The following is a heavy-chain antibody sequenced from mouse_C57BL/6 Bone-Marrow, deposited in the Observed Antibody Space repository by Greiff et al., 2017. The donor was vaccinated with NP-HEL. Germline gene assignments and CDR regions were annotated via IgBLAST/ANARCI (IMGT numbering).Heavy chain of an antibody. J-gene: IGHJ2*01. D-gene: IGHD2-5*01. Sequence: VQLQQSVAELVRPGASVKLSCTASGFNITNTYMHWVKQRPEQGLEWIGRIDPANGNTNYAPKFQGKATITADTSSNTAYLQLSGLTSEDTASYYSARSGYSNYDFDYWGQGTTLTVSS. CDR1: GFNITNTY. CDR3: ARSGYSNYDFDY. V-gene: IGHV14-3*01. CDR2: IDPANGNT.